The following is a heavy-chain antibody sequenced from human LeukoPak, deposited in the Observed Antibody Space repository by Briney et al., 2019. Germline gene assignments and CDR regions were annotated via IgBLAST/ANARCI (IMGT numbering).Heavy chain of an antibody. D-gene: IGHD5-24*01. J-gene: IGHJ4*02. CDR1: GYTFIGYA. CDR2: INAGNGHT. V-gene: IGHV1-3*01. Sequence: GPVKVSCKASGYTFIGYAIHWVRQAPGQRFEWMGWINAGNGHTKYSQNFQGRVTITRDSSANIVYMELSSLTSEDTAVYYCARGIWSATRVDYYLDNWGQGTLVTVSS. CDR3: ARGIWSATRVDYYLDN.